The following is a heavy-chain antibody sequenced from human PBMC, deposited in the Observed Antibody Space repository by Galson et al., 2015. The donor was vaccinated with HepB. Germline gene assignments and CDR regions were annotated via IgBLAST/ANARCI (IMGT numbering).Heavy chain of an antibody. CDR3: AKDQDGYNTLDS. CDR2: ISYDGSNE. V-gene: IGHV3-30*18. J-gene: IGHJ4*02. CDR1: GFTFSTFD. D-gene: IGHD5-24*01. Sequence: SLRLSCAASGFTFSTFDMHWVGQAPGEGLEGVAVISYDGSNEYYADSVKGRFTISRDNSKNTLFLRMNSLRAEDTAVYYCAKDQDGYNTLDSWGQGTLVTVSS.